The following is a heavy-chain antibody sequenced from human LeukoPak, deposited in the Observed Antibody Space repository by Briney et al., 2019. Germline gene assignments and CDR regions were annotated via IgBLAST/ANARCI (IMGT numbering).Heavy chain of an antibody. J-gene: IGHJ3*02. V-gene: IGHV3-33*06. CDR1: GFTFSSYG. D-gene: IGHD6-13*01. Sequence: GGSLRLSCAASGFTFSSYGMHWVRQAPGKGLEWVAVIWYDGSNKYYADSVKGRFTISRDNSKNTLYLQMNSLRAEDTAVCYCAKEGYSSSWWGGAFDIWGQGTMVTVSS. CDR2: IWYDGSNK. CDR3: AKEGYSSSWWGGAFDI.